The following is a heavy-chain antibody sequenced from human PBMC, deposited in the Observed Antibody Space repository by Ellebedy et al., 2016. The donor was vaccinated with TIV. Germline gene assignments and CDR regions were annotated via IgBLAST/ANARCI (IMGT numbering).Heavy chain of an antibody. V-gene: IGHV4-39*01. Sequence: MPSETLSLTCTVSGGSISSSSYYWGWIRQPPGKGLEWIGSVYYNGMTDYNPSLKSRVTISGDTSKNQISLKLSSVTAADTAVYYCGRHQKAENTGNWFDPWGQGTLVTVSS. J-gene: IGHJ5*02. CDR1: GGSISSSSYY. D-gene: IGHD2-15*01. CDR2: VYYNGMT. CDR3: GRHQKAENTGNWFDP.